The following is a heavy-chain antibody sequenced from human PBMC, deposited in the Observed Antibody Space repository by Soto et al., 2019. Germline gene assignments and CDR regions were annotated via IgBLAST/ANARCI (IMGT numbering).Heavy chain of an antibody. Sequence: QLQLQESGPGLVKPSETLSLTCSVSGGSISRSSFYWGWVRQPPGKGLEWVGSVDYGGSTFYNPSLESRVTMSVDTSKTQFSLELRSVTAADTAVYYCGMRAAARPPTWYFDLWGRGTLVTVSS. D-gene: IGHD6-6*01. CDR2: VDYGGST. V-gene: IGHV4-39*01. CDR3: GMRAAARPPTWYFDL. J-gene: IGHJ2*01. CDR1: GGSISRSSFY.